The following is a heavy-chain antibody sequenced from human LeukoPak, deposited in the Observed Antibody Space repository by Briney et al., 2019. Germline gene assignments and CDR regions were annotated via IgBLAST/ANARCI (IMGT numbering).Heavy chain of an antibody. J-gene: IGHJ6*03. CDR1: GYTFTSYD. CDR3: ARGLQTHGYYYYYYYMDV. CDR2: MNPNSGNT. Sequence: ASVKVSCKASGYTFTSYDINWVRQATGQGLEWMGWMNPNSGNTGYAQKFQGRATITRNTSISTAYMELSSLRSEDTAVYYCARGLQTHGYYYYYYYMDVWGKGTTVTVSS. V-gene: IGHV1-8*03.